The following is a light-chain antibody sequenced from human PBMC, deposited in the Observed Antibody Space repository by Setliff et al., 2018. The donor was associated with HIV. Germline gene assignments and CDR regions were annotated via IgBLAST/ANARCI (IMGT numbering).Light chain of an antibody. CDR1: SDDVGGSNY. J-gene: IGLJ1*01. V-gene: IGLV2-14*01. Sequence: QSALTQPASMSGSPGQSITISCTGSSDDVGGSNYVSWYQQHPGKAPKLIIYEVTVRPSGVSSRFSGSKSGNTASLTLSGLQTEDEADYYCSSYAGSSFYVFGTGTKVTVL. CDR2: EVT. CDR3: SSYAGSSFYV.